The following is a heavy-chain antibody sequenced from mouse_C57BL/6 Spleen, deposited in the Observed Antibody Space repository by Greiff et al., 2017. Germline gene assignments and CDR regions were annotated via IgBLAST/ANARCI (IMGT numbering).Heavy chain of an antibody. CDR3: ARSGTTVVAPDY. J-gene: IGHJ2*01. CDR2: IDPSDSYT. V-gene: IGHV1-69*01. D-gene: IGHD1-1*01. CDR1: GYTFTSYW. Sequence: VQLQQPGAELVMPGASVKLSCKASGYTFTSYWMHWVKQRPGQGLEWIGEIDPSDSYTNYNHKFKGKATVTVDKSSSTAYMQLSSLTSEDSAVYYSARSGTTVVAPDYWGQGTTLTVSS.